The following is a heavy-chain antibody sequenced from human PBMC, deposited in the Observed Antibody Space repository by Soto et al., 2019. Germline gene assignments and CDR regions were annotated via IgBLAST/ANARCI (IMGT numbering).Heavy chain of an antibody. CDR1: GGTFSSYT. D-gene: IGHD6-6*01. CDR2: IIPILGIA. CDR3: ASLGSSAYYYYYMYV. V-gene: IGHV1-69*02. J-gene: IGHJ6*03. Sequence: QVQLVQSGAEVKKPGSSVKVSCKASGGTFSSYTISWVRQAPGQGLEWMGRIIPILGIANYAQKFQGRVTITADKSTSTAYMELSSLRSDDTAVYYCASLGSSAYYYYYMYVWGKGTTVTVSS.